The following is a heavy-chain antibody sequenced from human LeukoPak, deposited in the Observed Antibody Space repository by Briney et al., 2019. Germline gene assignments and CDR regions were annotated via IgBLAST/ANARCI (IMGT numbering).Heavy chain of an antibody. CDR3: ARGWAHCGGDCYSGLDY. D-gene: IGHD2-21*02. CDR1: GYTFTSYG. Sequence: ASVKVSCKASGYTFTSYGISWVRQAPGQGLEWMGWISAYNGNTNYAQKLQGRVTMTTDTSTSTAYMELRSLRSDDTAVYYCARGWAHCGGDCYSGLDYWGQGTLVTVSS. J-gene: IGHJ4*02. V-gene: IGHV1-18*01. CDR2: ISAYNGNT.